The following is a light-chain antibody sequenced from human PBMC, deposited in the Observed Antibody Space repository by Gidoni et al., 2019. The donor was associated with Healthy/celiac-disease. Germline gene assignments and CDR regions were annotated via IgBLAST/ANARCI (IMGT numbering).Light chain of an antibody. CDR2: DAS. CDR1: QGISSA. Sequence: AIQLTQSPSSLSASVGDRVTITCRASQGISSALAWYQQKPGKTPKLLIYDASTLESGVPSRFRGSGSGTDFTLTISSLQPEDFATYYCQQFNNYPLTCGGGTKVEIK. CDR3: QQFNNYPLT. J-gene: IGKJ4*01. V-gene: IGKV1D-13*01.